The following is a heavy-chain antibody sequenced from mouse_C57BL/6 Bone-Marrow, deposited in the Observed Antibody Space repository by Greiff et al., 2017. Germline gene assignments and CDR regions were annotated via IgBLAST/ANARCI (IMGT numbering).Heavy chain of an antibody. D-gene: IGHD2-10*02. J-gene: IGHJ3*01. V-gene: IGHV1-81*01. CDR1: GYTFTSYG. CDR2: IYPRSGNT. CDR3: GRGESVWSAWFAY. Sequence: QVQLQQSGAELARPGASVKLSCKASGYTFTSYGISWVKQRTGQGLEWIGEIYPRSGNTYYNEKFKGKATLTADKSSSTAYMELRSLTSEDSAVYFCGRGESVWSAWFAYGGQGTLVTVSA.